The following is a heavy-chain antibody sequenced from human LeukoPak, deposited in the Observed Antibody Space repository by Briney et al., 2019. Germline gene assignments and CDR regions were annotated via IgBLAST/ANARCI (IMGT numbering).Heavy chain of an antibody. J-gene: IGHJ6*02. Sequence: GGSLRLSCAASGLTFSSYAMSWVRQAPGKGLEWVSTISGGGGTTYYADSVKGRFTISRDNPNNTLYLQMNSLRAEDTAVYYCAKSPQYCSSGSCYYYGMDVWGQGTTVTVSS. CDR3: AKSPQYCSSGSCYYYGMDV. V-gene: IGHV3-23*01. CDR1: GLTFSSYA. D-gene: IGHD2-15*01. CDR2: ISGGGGTT.